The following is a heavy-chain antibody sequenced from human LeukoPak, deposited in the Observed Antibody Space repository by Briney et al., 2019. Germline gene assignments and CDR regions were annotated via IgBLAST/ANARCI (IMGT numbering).Heavy chain of an antibody. CDR3: AKGMGYSGNYRTPDY. CDR2: ISWNSGSM. J-gene: IGHJ4*02. V-gene: IGHV3-9*01. CDR1: GVTLSNYA. Sequence: GGSLRLSCVASGVTLSNYAMSWARQAPGKGLEWVSGISWNSGSMGYADSVKGRFTISRDNAKNSLYLQMNSLRAEDTALYYCAKGMGYSGNYRTPDYWGQGTLVTVSS. D-gene: IGHD1-26*01.